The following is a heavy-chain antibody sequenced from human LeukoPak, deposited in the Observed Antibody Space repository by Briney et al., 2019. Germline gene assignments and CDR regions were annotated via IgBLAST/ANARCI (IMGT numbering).Heavy chain of an antibody. Sequence: SETLSLTCAVYGGSFSGYYWSWIRQPPGKGLEGIGEINHSGSTNYNPSLKSRVTISVDTSKNQFSLKLSSVTAADTAVYYCARASPLGLNWFDPWGQGTLVTVSS. V-gene: IGHV4-34*01. CDR2: INHSGST. CDR1: GGSFSGYY. D-gene: IGHD3/OR15-3a*01. J-gene: IGHJ5*02. CDR3: ARASPLGLNWFDP.